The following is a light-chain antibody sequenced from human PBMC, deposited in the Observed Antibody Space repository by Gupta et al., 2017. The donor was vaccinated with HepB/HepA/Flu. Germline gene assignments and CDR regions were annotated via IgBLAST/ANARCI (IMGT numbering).Light chain of an antibody. CDR1: QYVSKY. V-gene: IGKV1-5*03. Sequence: DIQMTQSPSTLSASVGDRVTLTCRACQYVSKYLAWYQQKPGEAPTLLIYETSTLESGVPSRFSGSGSGTEFTLTISSLQPADFATYYCQQYHFFSDFGQGTRVEIK. CDR3: QQYHFFSD. J-gene: IGKJ5*01. CDR2: ETS.